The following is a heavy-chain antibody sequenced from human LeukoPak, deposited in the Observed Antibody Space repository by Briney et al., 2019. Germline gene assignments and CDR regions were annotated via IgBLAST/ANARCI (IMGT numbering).Heavy chain of an antibody. CDR1: GYSFTGYY. D-gene: IGHD3-22*01. CDR3: ARDNGRGYPVYFAY. J-gene: IGHJ4*02. CDR2: INPIGGGT. V-gene: IGHV1-2*02. Sequence: ASVKVSCKASGYSFTGYYIHWVRQAPGQGLEWMGWINPIGGGTNYAQKFQGRVTMTRDTSITTAYMEMSSLRSDDTAVYYCARDNGRGYPVYFAYWGQGTLVTVSS.